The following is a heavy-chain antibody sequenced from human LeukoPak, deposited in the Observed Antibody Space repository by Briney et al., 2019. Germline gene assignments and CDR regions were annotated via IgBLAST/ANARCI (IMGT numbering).Heavy chain of an antibody. Sequence: PGGSLRLSCAASGFTFSSYSMNWVRQAPGKGLEWVSYISSSSSTIYYADSVKGRFTISRDNAKNSLYLQMNSLRAEDTAVYYCASAPEYYYDSSGYYPRYYYYGMDVWGQGTTVTVSS. CDR1: GFTFSSYS. CDR2: ISSSSSTI. CDR3: ASAPEYYYDSSGYYPRYYYYGMDV. V-gene: IGHV3-48*04. D-gene: IGHD3-22*01. J-gene: IGHJ6*02.